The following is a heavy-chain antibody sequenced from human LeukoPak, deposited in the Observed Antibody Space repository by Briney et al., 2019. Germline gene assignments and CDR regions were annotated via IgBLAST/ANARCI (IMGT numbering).Heavy chain of an antibody. CDR3: ARFPCSGDSCYFGIRAFDV. Sequence: SETLSLTCAIYGGSFSSYYWNWIRQSPGKGLGWIGEINHSGSTNYNPSLKSRVTISVDTSKNQFSLKLSSMTAADTAVYYCARFPCSGDSCYFGIRAFDVWGQGTMVTVSS. CDR1: GGSFSSYY. V-gene: IGHV4-34*01. J-gene: IGHJ3*01. CDR2: INHSGST. D-gene: IGHD2-15*01.